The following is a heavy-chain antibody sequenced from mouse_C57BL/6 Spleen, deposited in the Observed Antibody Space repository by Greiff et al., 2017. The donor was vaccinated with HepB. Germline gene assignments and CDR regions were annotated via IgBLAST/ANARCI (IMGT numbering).Heavy chain of an antibody. CDR1: GYTFTSYW. CDR2: INPSNGGT. V-gene: IGHV1-53*01. D-gene: IGHD2-1*01. Sequence: QVQLQQPGTELVKPGASVKLSCKASGYTFTSYWMHWVKQRPGQGLEWIGNINPSNGGTNYNEKFKSKSTLTVDKSSSTAYMQLSSLTSEDSAVSYCAYLWGNYTWFAYWGQGTLVTVSA. CDR3: AYLWGNYTWFAY. J-gene: IGHJ3*01.